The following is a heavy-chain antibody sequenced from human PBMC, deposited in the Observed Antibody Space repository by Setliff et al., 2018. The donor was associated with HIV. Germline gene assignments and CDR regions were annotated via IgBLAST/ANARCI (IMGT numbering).Heavy chain of an antibody. CDR1: GGSISSGSYY. Sequence: SETLSLTCTVSGGSISSGSYYWSWIRQPAGKGLEWIGHIYTSGTTNFNPSLKSRVTISVDTSKNQFSLKLSSVTAADTALYYCAKDASITGTSYYFDSWGQGTLVTVSS. J-gene: IGHJ4*02. D-gene: IGHD1-20*01. CDR2: IYTSGTT. V-gene: IGHV4-61*09. CDR3: AKDASITGTSYYFDS.